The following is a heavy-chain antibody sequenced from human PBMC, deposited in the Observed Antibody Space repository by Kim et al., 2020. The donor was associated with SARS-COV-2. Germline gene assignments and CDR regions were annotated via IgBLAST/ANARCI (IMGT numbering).Heavy chain of an antibody. J-gene: IGHJ5*02. V-gene: IGHV3-74*01. CDR3: ATTNSLDH. D-gene: IGHD1-26*01. Sequence: GGSLRLSCAVSGLTFSSQWMHWVRQGPGKGLVWVSRISHDGTTDYADSVKGRFTISRDNARGTLYLQMNSLSAEDTALYYCATTNSLDHWGQGTQVTVSS. CDR1: GLTFSSQW. CDR2: ISHDGTT.